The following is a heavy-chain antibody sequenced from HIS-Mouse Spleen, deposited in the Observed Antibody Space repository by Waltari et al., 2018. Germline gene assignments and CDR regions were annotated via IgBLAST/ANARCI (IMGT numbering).Heavy chain of an antibody. CDR1: GFTFSSYG. V-gene: IGHV3-30*18. J-gene: IGHJ6*02. D-gene: IGHD6-6*01. CDR3: AKALGRAYSSSSTYYYYYGMDV. Sequence: GFTFSSYGMHWVRQAPGKGLEWVAVISYDGSNKYYADSVKGRFTISRDNSKNTLYLQMNSLRAEDTAVYYCAKALGRAYSSSSTYYYYYGMDVWGQGTTVTVSS. CDR2: ISYDGSNK.